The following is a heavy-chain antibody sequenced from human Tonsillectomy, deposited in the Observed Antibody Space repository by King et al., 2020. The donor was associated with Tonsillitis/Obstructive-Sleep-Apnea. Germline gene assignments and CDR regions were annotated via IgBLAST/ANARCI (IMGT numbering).Heavy chain of an antibody. V-gene: IGHV4-34*01. J-gene: IGHJ5*02. Sequence: VQLPQWGAGLLKPSETLSLTCAVYGGSFSGYYWSWIRQPPGKGLEWIGEINHSGSTNYNPSLKSRVTISVDTSKNQFSLKLSSVTAADTAVYYCARGWDSYGLIWVDPWGQGTLVTVSS. D-gene: IGHD5-18*01. CDR2: INHSGST. CDR3: ARGWDSYGLIWVDP. CDR1: GGSFSGYY.